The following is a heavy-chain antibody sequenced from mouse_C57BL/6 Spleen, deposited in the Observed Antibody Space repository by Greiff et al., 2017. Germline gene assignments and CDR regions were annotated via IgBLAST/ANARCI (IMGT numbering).Heavy chain of an antibody. V-gene: IGHV5-6*02. D-gene: IGHD2-2*01. CDR2: ISSGGSYT. CDR3: ARRGNGYDYFDY. Sequence: EVMLVESGGDLVKPGGSLKLSCAASGFTFSSYGMSWVRQTPDKRLEWVATISSGGSYTYYPDSVKGRFTISRDNAKNTLYLQMSSLKSEDTAMYYCARRGNGYDYFDYWGQGTTLTVSS. J-gene: IGHJ2*01. CDR1: GFTFSSYG.